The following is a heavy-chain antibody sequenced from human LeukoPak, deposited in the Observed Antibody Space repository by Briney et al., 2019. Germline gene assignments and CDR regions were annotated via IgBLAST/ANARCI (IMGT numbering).Heavy chain of an antibody. V-gene: IGHV4-39*07. J-gene: IGHJ4*02. CDR3: ARLHSSGWYRRPYYFDY. Sequence: SETLSLTCTVSGDSISSGDYYWSWIRQPPGKGLEWIGEINHSGSTNYNPSLKSRVTISVDTSKNQFSLKLSSVTAADTAVYYCARLHSSGWYRRPYYFDYWGQGTLVTVSS. CDR1: GDSISSGDYY. D-gene: IGHD6-19*01. CDR2: INHSGST.